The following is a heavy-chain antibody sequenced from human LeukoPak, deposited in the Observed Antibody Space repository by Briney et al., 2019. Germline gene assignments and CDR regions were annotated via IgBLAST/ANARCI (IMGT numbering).Heavy chain of an antibody. D-gene: IGHD5-12*01. CDR3: ARENRGYSGYEFDY. J-gene: IGHJ4*02. CDR1: GYTFTSYD. CDR2: ISAYNANT. V-gene: IGHV1-2*02. Sequence: ASVKLSCKASGYTFTSYDINWVRQATGHRLEWMGWISAYNANTNYTQKFQGRVTMTRDTSISTAHMELSRLRPDDTAVYYCARENRGYSGYEFDYWGQGTLVTVSS.